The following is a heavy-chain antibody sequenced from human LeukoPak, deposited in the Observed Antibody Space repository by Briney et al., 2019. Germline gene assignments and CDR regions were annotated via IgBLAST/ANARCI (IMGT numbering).Heavy chain of an antibody. CDR3: ARCRRGLPDV. CDR2: IYYSGST. J-gene: IGHJ6*02. V-gene: IGHV4-59*01. CDR1: GGSISSYY. Sequence: SETLSLTCTVSGGSISSYYWSWFRQPPGKGLEWIGYIYYSGSTNYNPSLKSRVTISVDTSKNQFSLKLSSVTAADTAVYYCARCRRGLPDVWGQGTTVTVSS.